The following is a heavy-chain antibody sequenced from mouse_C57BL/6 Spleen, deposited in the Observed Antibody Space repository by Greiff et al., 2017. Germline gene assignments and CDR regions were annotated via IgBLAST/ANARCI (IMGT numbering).Heavy chain of an antibody. Sequence: QVQLQQSGAELAKPGASVKLSCKASGYTFTSYWMHWVKQRPGQGLEWIGYINPSSGYTKYNQKFKAKATLTADKSSSTAYMQLSSLTYEDSAVYYCEREGAYGKRDYWGQGTTLTVSS. CDR3: EREGAYGKRDY. CDR1: GYTFTSYW. D-gene: IGHD2-1*01. V-gene: IGHV1-7*01. CDR2: INPSSGYT. J-gene: IGHJ2*01.